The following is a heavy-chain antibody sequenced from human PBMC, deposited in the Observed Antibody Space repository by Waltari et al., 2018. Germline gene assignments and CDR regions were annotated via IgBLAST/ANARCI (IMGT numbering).Heavy chain of an antibody. V-gene: IGHV4-4*02. CDR2: IHGTGKT. Sequence: QLQLQQSGPGLVKPSESLFLSCAVSGDPVSNIYWWSWVRQPPGKGLEWIGQIHGTGKTNYNPSLESRVTVSMDTSNNQFSLRVTSPTAADTAVYFCARDRGRGLYLDSWGQGTLVTVS. CDR3: ARDRGRGLYLDS. D-gene: IGHD1-26*01. CDR1: GDPVSNIYW. J-gene: IGHJ4*02.